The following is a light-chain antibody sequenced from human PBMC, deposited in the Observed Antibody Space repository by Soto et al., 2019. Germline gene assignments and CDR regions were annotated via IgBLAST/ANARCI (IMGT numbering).Light chain of an antibody. CDR3: SSFTTTSTLV. CDR1: ISDIGLYNY. V-gene: IGLV2-14*01. CDR2: EVS. Sequence: QSVLTQPAAVSGSPGQSITISCTGTISDIGLYNYVSWYQQHPGKAPKLVIYEVSNRPSGVSDRFSGSKSDNTASLTISGLQAEDEANYYCSSFTTTSTLVFGPGTKVIVL. J-gene: IGLJ1*01.